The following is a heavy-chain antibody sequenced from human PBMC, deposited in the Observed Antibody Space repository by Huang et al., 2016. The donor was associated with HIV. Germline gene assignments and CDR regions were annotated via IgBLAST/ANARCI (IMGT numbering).Heavy chain of an antibody. V-gene: IGHV1-18*01. CDR3: ARTYYYDSSGHKNWFDP. Sequence: QVQLVPSGAEVKKPGASVKVSCKASGYTVTSYGIRWVRQAPGQGLEWIGVISAYNGNTNYAQKLQGRATMTTDTSTSTAYMELRSLRSDDTAVYYCARTYYYDSSGHKNWFDPWGQGTLVTVSS. J-gene: IGHJ5*02. CDR1: GYTVTSYG. D-gene: IGHD3-22*01. CDR2: ISAYNGNT.